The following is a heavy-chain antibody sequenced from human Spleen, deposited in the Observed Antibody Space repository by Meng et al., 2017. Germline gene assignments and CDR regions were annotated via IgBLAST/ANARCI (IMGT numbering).Heavy chain of an antibody. CDR1: GYNFPDYY. D-gene: IGHD2/OR15-2a*01. J-gene: IGHJ5*02. V-gene: IGHV1-2*06. CDR3: ARGYSSTRFNWLDP. CDR2: IDPKNGDT. Sequence: QGQLVQAGGEVKKPGAAVKVSCKPSGYNFPDYYIHWVRRAPGQGLDWMGRIDPKNGDTHYAPKLQDRVTITSDTSASTAYMELSSLRSEDTAVYYCARGYSSTRFNWLDPWGQGALVTVSS.